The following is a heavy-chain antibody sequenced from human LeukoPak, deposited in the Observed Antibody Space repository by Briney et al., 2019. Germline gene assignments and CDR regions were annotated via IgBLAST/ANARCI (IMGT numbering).Heavy chain of an antibody. CDR2: IYYSGST. V-gene: IGHV4-59*01. CDR3: ARDRGFGELFPEDHPNYYYYGMNV. CDR1: GGSISSYY. Sequence: PSETLSLTCTVSGGSISSYYWSWIRQPPGKGLEWIGYIYYSGSTNYNPSLKSRVTISVDTSKNQFSLKLSSVTAADTAVYYCARDRGFGELFPEDHPNYYYYGMNVWGQGTTVTVSS. J-gene: IGHJ6*02. D-gene: IGHD3-10*01.